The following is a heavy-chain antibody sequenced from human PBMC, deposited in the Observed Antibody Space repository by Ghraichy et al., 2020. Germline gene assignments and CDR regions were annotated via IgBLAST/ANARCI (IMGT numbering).Heavy chain of an antibody. V-gene: IGHV4-4*09. Sequence: SETLSLTCTVSGGSISSYYWSWIRQPPGKGLEWIGYIYTSGSTNYNPSLKSRVTISVDTSKNQFSLKLSSVTAADTAVYYCARHFSGGEPRENWFDPWGQGTLVTVSS. CDR2: IYTSGST. D-gene: IGHD3-3*02. J-gene: IGHJ5*02. CDR1: GGSISSYY. CDR3: ARHFSGGEPRENWFDP.